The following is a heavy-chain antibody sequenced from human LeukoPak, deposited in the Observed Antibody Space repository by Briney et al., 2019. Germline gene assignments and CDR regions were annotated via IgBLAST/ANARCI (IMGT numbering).Heavy chain of an antibody. V-gene: IGHV3-9*01. J-gene: IGHJ4*02. D-gene: IGHD3-3*01. CDR2: ISWNSGSI. Sequence: PGRSLRLACAASGFTFDDYAMHWVRQAPGEGLEWVSGISWNSGSIGYAESVKGRFTTSRDNAKNSLYLQMNSLRAEDTALYYCAKGITIFGVGGGFDYGGQGTLVTVSS. CDR1: GFTFDDYA. CDR3: AKGITIFGVGGGFDY.